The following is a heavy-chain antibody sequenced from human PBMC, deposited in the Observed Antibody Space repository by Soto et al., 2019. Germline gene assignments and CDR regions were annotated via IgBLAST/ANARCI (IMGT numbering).Heavy chain of an antibody. CDR2: ISAYNGNT. V-gene: IGHV1-18*01. J-gene: IGHJ6*02. CDR3: ARYDRGYDILTGYYLDYYGMDV. D-gene: IGHD3-9*01. Sequence: ASVKVSCKASGYTFTSYGISWVRQAPGQGPEWMGWISAYNGNTNYAQKLQGRVTMTTDTSTSTAYMELRSLRSDDTAVYYCARYDRGYDILTGYYLDYYGMDVWGQGTTVTVSS. CDR1: GYTFTSYG.